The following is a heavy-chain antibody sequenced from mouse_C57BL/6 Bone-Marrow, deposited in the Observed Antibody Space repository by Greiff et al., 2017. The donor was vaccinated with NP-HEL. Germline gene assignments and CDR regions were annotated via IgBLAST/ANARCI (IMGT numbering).Heavy chain of an antibody. CDR1: GYTFTDYY. CDR3: ASDLLWLRQGWYFDV. CDR2: INPNNGGT. Sequence: EVQLQQSGPELVKPGASVKISCKASGYTFTDYYMNWVKQSHGKSLEWIGDINPNNGGTSYNQKFKGKATLTVDKSSSTAYMELRSLTSEASAVYYCASDLLWLRQGWYFDVWGTGTTVTVSS. V-gene: IGHV1-26*01. D-gene: IGHD2-2*01. J-gene: IGHJ1*03.